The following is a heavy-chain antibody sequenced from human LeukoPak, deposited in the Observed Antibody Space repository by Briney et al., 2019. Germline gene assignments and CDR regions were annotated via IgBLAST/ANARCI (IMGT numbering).Heavy chain of an antibody. J-gene: IGHJ4*02. D-gene: IGHD3-3*01. Sequence: DSVRVSCKASGYTFTSHYIHWVRQAPGQGLEWMGIISPSGGSTTYAQKFQGRVTMTRDTSTSTVYMDLSSLRSDDTAVYYCAVRDYDFWRGYHSWGQGTLVTVSS. CDR3: AVRDYDFWRGYHS. CDR1: GYTFTSHY. CDR2: ISPSGGST. V-gene: IGHV1-46*01.